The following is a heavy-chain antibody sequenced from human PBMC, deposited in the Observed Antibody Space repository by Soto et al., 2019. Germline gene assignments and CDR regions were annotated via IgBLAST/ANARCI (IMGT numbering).Heavy chain of an antibody. J-gene: IGHJ2*01. Sequence: SVKVSCKASGGTFSSYAISWVRQAPGQGLEWMGGIIPIFGTANYAQKFQGRVTITADESTSTAYMELSSLRSEDTAVYYCARDGVGALYWYFDLWGRGTLVTVSS. CDR2: IIPIFGTA. V-gene: IGHV1-69*13. D-gene: IGHD1-26*01. CDR3: ARDGVGALYWYFDL. CDR1: GGTFSSYA.